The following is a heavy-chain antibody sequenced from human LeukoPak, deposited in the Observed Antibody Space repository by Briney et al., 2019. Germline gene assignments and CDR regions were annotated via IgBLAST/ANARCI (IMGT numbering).Heavy chain of an antibody. V-gene: IGHV3-48*01. J-gene: IGHJ6*04. CDR3: ARSVRILYYLMDV. D-gene: IGHD2-8*01. Sequence: PGGSLRLSCAASGFTFSSYAMSWVRQAPGKGLEWVSAISSSSSTIYYADSVKGRFTISRDNAKNSLYLQMNSLRAEDTAVYYCARSVRILYYLMDVWGKGTTVTVSS. CDR1: GFTFSSYA. CDR2: ISSSSSTI.